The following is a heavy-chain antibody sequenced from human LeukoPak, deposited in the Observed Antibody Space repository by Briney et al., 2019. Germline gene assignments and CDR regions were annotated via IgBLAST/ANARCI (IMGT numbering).Heavy chain of an antibody. CDR3: ARERPGDGYFDS. CDR2: IYSGGNT. CDR1: GSPVSSN. D-gene: IGHD3-10*01. Sequence: GGSLRLSGEALGSPVSSNKWSWARRLQGKGLEWVSIIYSGGNTYYADSVKGRFTISRDNSKNTLYLQMNSLRAEDTAVFYCARERPGDGYFDSWGQGTLVTVSS. V-gene: IGHV3-66*01. J-gene: IGHJ4*02.